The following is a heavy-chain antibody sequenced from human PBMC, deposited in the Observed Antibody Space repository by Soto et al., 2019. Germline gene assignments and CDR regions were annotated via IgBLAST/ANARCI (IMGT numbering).Heavy chain of an antibody. CDR2: ISAYNGNT. CDR3: ARANSSGLHAVFDI. CDR1: GYTFTSYG. D-gene: IGHD3-22*01. Sequence: GASVKVSCKASGYTFTSYGISWVRQAPGQGLEWMGWISAYNGNTNYAQKLQGRVTITADESTSTAYMELSSLRSEDTAVYYCARANSSGLHAVFDIWGQGTMVTVSS. J-gene: IGHJ3*02. V-gene: IGHV1-18*01.